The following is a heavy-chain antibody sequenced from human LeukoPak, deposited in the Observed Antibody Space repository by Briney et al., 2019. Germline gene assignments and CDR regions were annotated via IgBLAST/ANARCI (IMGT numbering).Heavy chain of an antibody. D-gene: IGHD6-19*01. CDR3: ARQITVAENFDY. Sequence: SETLSLTCAVYGGSFSGYYWSWIRQPPGKGLEWIGEINHSGSTNYNPSLKSRVTISVDTSKNHFSLNLRSVTAADTAVYYCARQITVAENFDYWGQGTLVTVSS. J-gene: IGHJ4*02. CDR2: INHSGST. V-gene: IGHV4-34*01. CDR1: GGSFSGYY.